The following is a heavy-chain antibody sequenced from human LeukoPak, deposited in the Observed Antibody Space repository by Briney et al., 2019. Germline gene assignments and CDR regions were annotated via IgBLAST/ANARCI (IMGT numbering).Heavy chain of an antibody. J-gene: IGHJ4*02. D-gene: IGHD3-16*02. Sequence: PSETLSLTCTVSGGSISSSSYYWGWIRQPPGKGLEWIGSIYYSGSTYYNPSLKSRVTISVDTSKNQLSLKLSSVTAADTAVYYCASGPGPVKDYWGQGTLVTVSS. V-gene: IGHV4-39*01. CDR3: ASGPGPVKDY. CDR2: IYYSGST. CDR1: GGSISSSSYY.